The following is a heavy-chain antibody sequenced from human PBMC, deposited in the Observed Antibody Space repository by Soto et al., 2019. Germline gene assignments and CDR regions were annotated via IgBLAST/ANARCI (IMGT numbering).Heavy chain of an antibody. CDR1: GFTFSSYG. J-gene: IGHJ6*02. CDR2: ISFDGGIE. CDR3: AKVTDRRYYDFWSGRGSGVSHYYGMDV. V-gene: IGHV3-30*18. Sequence: QVQLVESGGGVVQPGRSLRLSCAASGFTFSSYGMHGVRQAPGKGLEWVALISFDGGIEYYADSVKGRFTISRDNSNNMLSLLMNSLRAKDTAVYYCAKVTDRRYYDFWSGRGSGVSHYYGMDVWGQGSTVIVSS. D-gene: IGHD3-3*01.